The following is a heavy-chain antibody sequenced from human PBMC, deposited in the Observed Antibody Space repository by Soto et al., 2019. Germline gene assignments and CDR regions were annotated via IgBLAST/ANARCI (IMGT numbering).Heavy chain of an antibody. CDR3: ARAAQFNYGGNSGFDY. CDR1: AFSSSTSW. CDR2: INGYVSGT. J-gene: IGHJ4*02. D-gene: IGHD4-17*01. V-gene: IGHV3-74*01. Sequence: GGSLRLSCAASAFSSSTSWMHWVRQAPVQGLVRFSHINGYVSGTKYADSVRVRFTISRDNAKNTVYLQMNSLRAEDTAVYYCARAAQFNYGGNSGFDYWGRGTLVTVSS.